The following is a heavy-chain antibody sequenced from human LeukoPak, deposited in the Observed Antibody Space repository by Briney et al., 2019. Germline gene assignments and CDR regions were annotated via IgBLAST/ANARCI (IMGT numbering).Heavy chain of an antibody. CDR2: IFAGGSA. CDR1: GFRVSNDY. Sequence: AGSLRLSCAASGFRVSNDYMTWVRQAQGKGLEWVSFIFAGGSAYYSDSVKGRFTISRDRSKITLFLQMNSLRAEDASVYYCAKANSYDSYYFEYWGQGALVIVSS. V-gene: IGHV3-66*01. D-gene: IGHD3-16*01. J-gene: IGHJ4*02. CDR3: AKANSYDSYYFEY.